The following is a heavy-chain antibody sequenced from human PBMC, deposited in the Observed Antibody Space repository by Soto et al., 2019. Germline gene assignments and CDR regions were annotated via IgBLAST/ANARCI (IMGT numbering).Heavy chain of an antibody. CDR2: LSGGDRST. CDR1: GFTFSNYA. Sequence: PGGSLRLSCAASGFTFSNYAMSWVRQAPGKGLEWVSALSGGDRSTYYADSVRGRFTISRDDSKNTLYLQMNSLRAEDTAVYYCAKAYYCYCSVHFYHYWGQGSLVTFSS. D-gene: IGHD3-22*01. CDR3: AKAYYCYCSVHFYHY. V-gene: IGHV3-23*01. J-gene: IGHJ4*02.